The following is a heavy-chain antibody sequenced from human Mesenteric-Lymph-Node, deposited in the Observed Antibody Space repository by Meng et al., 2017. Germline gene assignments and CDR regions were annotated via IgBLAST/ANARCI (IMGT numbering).Heavy chain of an antibody. CDR2: INESGDRT. D-gene: IGHD1-26*01. CDR3: ARDPRSSGSLFSSS. J-gene: IGHJ3*01. CDR1: GFTFSGYA. Sequence: GGSLRLSCAASGFTFSGYAMSWVRQAPGKGLEWVAAINESGDRTYYADFVKGRFTISRDNSKNTLYLQMNSLRAEDTAVYYCARDPRSSGSLFSSSWGQGTMVTVSS. V-gene: IGHV3-23*01.